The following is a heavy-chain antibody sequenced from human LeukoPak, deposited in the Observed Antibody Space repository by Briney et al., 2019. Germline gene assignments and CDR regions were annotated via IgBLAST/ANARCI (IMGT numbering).Heavy chain of an antibody. CDR2: ISYDGSNK. V-gene: IGHV3-30*18. D-gene: IGHD6-19*01. CDR1: GFTFSSYG. Sequence: PGRSLRLSCAASGFTFSSYGMHWVRQAPGKGLEWVAVISYDGSNKYYADSVKGRFTISRDNSKNTLYLQMNSLRAEDTAVYYCAKGLAVAGHFDYWGQGTLVTVSS. CDR3: AKGLAVAGHFDY. J-gene: IGHJ4*02.